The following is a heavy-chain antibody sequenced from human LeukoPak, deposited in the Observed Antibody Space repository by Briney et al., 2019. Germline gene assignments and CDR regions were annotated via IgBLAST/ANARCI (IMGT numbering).Heavy chain of an antibody. V-gene: IGHV3-30-3*01. Sequence: GGSLRLSCAASGFTFSSYAMHWVRQAPGKGLEWVAVISYDGSNKYYADSVKGRFTISRDNSKNTLYLQMNSLRAEDTAVYYCARPHPRDYWGQGTLVTVSS. CDR3: ARPHPRDY. CDR1: GFTFSSYA. J-gene: IGHJ4*02. CDR2: ISYDGSNK.